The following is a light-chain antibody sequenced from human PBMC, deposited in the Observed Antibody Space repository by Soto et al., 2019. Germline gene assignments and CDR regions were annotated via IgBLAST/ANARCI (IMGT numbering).Light chain of an antibody. Sequence: EIVLTQSPGTLSLSPGERATLSCRASQSVTYSYLAWYQQKPGQAPRLLIYATSTRATGISDRFGGSGSGTDFTLTISTLEPEVFAVYYFQQYASSSPTFGQGTKVEVK. CDR1: QSVTYSY. CDR3: QQYASSSPT. V-gene: IGKV3-20*01. J-gene: IGKJ1*01. CDR2: ATS.